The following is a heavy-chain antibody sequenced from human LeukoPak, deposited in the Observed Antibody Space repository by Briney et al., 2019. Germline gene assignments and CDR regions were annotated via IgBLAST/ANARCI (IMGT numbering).Heavy chain of an antibody. Sequence: GGSLRLSCAASGFTFSSYGMHWVRQAPGKGLEWVAVISYDGSNKYYADSVKGRFTISRDNSKNTLYLQMNSLRAEDTAVYYCAKDIHGITMVRGVNRPLDYWGQGTLVTVSS. CDR2: ISYDGSNK. CDR3: AKDIHGITMVRGVNRPLDY. J-gene: IGHJ4*02. CDR1: GFTFSSYG. V-gene: IGHV3-30*18. D-gene: IGHD3-10*01.